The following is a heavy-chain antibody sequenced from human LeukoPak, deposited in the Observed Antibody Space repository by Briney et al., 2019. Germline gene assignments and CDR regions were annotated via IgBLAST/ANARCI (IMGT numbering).Heavy chain of an antibody. Sequence: SGGSLRLSCAASGFIFSSYGMHWVRQAPGKGLEWVSFIRNDDSNKYYADSVKGRFTISRVDSKNTLYLQMTSLRPEDTAVYYCAKDRDMTTVTGPDYWGQGTLVTVTS. V-gene: IGHV3-30*02. J-gene: IGHJ4*02. D-gene: IGHD4-17*01. CDR3: AKDRDMTTVTGPDY. CDR1: GFIFSSYG. CDR2: IRNDDSNK.